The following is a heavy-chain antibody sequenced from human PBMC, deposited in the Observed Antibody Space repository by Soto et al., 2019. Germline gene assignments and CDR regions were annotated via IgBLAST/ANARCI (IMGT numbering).Heavy chain of an antibody. V-gene: IGHV3-23*01. Sequence: EVQLLESGGGLVQPGGSLRLSCAASGFTFSSYAMSWVRQAPGKGLQWVSAISGSGGSTYYADSVKGRFTISRDNSKNTLALQMNSLRAEDTAVYYCAKYYDSSGLYFDYWGQGTLVTVSS. CDR3: AKYYDSSGLYFDY. CDR2: ISGSGGST. J-gene: IGHJ4*02. CDR1: GFTFSSYA. D-gene: IGHD3-22*01.